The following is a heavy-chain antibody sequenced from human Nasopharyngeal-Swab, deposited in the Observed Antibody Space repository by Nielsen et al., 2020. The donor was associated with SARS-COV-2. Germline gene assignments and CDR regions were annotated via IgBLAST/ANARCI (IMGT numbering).Heavy chain of an antibody. J-gene: IGHJ4*02. CDR3: AKGTVLEWLLLDY. CDR2: ISGSGGST. V-gene: IGHV3-23*01. D-gene: IGHD3-3*01. Sequence: GGSLRLSCAASGFTFSSYAMSWVRQAPGKGVEWVSAISGSGGSTYYADSVKGRFTISRDNSKNTLYLQMNSLRAEDTAVYYCAKGTVLEWLLLDYWGQGTLVTVSS. CDR1: GFTFSSYA.